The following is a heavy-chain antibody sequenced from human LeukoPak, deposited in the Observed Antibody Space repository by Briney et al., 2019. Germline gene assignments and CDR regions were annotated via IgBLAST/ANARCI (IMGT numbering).Heavy chain of an antibody. J-gene: IGHJ6*03. Sequence: GGPLRLSCAASGFTFSSYAMSWVRQAPGKGLKWVSTINDNGAAPYYADSVKGRFTISRDNSYNTVSLQVNSLRDEDTGVYYCAKGLKTGVGPYKGYHYYMDVWGKGATVTVSS. CDR1: GFTFSSYA. CDR2: INDNGAAP. CDR3: AKGLKTGVGPYKGYHYYMDV. D-gene: IGHD3-10*01. V-gene: IGHV3-23*01.